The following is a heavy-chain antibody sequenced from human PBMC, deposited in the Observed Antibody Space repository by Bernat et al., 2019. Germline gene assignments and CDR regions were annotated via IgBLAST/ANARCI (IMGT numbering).Heavy chain of an antibody. Sequence: ASGFTVDSNYMSWVRQAPGEGLEWVSVMYSVGNTYYADSVKSRFTISRDNSKHTQYLQVNSLGAEDTAVYYCWREGSPYYFDGSGPKYGMDVWG. V-gene: IGHV3-66*01. CDR1: GFTVDSNY. D-gene: IGHD3-22*01. CDR3: WREGSPYYFDGSGPKYGMDV. J-gene: IGHJ6*02. CDR2: MYSVGNT.